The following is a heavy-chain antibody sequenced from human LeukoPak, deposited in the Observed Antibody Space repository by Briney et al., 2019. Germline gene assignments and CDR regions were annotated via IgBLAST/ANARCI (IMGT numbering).Heavy chain of an antibody. V-gene: IGHV3-33*01. CDR3: AGGGYDSDWKITNFDY. CDR1: GFSFSNYG. D-gene: IGHD6-19*01. J-gene: IGHJ4*02. Sequence: GGSLRLSCAASGFSFSNYGMHWVRQAPGKGLEWVAVIWYDGSNKYYAESVKGRFTISKDNPKNTLYLQMNSLRAEDTAVYYCAGGGYDSDWKITNFDYWGQGTLVTVSS. CDR2: IWYDGSNK.